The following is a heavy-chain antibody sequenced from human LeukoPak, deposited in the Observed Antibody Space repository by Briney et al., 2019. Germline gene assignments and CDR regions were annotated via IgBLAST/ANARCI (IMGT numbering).Heavy chain of an antibody. CDR2: ISSDAITT. Sequence: GGSLRLSCAVSGFNFSTYWMHWVRQAPGKGLVWVSRISSDAITTNYADSVKGRFTVSRDNAKNTLYLQMNSLRDEDTAVYYCARRPCSGGICYPPDYWGQGTLVTVSS. V-gene: IGHV3-74*01. J-gene: IGHJ4*02. D-gene: IGHD2-15*01. CDR3: ARRPCSGGICYPPDY. CDR1: GFNFSTYW.